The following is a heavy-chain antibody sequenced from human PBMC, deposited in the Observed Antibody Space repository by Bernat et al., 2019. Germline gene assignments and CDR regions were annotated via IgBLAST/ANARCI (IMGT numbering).Heavy chain of an antibody. CDR1: GFTFSSYW. CDR2: ISSSSSYI. Sequence: EVQLVESGGGLVQPGGSLRLSCTASGFTFSSYWMHWVRQAPGKGLVWVSSISSSSSYIYYADSMKGRFTISRDNTKNSLYLQMNSLRAEGTAVYYCAGAGHPGYSSGWADYWGQGTLVTVSS. D-gene: IGHD6-19*01. CDR3: AGAGHPGYSSGWADY. V-gene: IGHV3-21*01. J-gene: IGHJ4*02.